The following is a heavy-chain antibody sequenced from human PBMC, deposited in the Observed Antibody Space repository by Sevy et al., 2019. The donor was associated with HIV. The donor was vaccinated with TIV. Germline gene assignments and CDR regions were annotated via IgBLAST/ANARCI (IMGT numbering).Heavy chain of an antibody. CDR2: ISGSGGST. CDR3: AKDIGSDHYESTGDAFDI. CDR1: GFTFSSYA. V-gene: IGHV3-23*01. J-gene: IGHJ3*02. D-gene: IGHD3-22*01. Sequence: GGSLRLSCAASGFTFSSYAMTWVRQAPGKGLEWVSVISGSGGSTYYADSVKGRFTISRDNSKNTLYLQMNSLRAEDTAVYYCAKDIGSDHYESTGDAFDIWGQGTMVTVSS.